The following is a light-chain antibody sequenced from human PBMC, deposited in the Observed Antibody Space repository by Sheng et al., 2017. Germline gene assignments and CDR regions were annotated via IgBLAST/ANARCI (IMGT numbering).Light chain of an antibody. CDR3: QQRSNWWT. CDR2: GAF. V-gene: IGKV3D-20*02. J-gene: IGKJ1*01. Sequence: EIVLTQSPGTLSMSPGERATLSCRASQSVSSNFLAWYQQKPGQAPRLLIYGAFNRAAGIPDRFSGSGSGTDFSLTISSLEPEDFAVYYCQQRSNWWTFGQGTQVEIK. CDR1: QSVSSNF.